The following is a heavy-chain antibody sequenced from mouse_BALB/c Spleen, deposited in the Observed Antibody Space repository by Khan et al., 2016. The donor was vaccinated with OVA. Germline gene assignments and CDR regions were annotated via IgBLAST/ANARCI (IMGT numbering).Heavy chain of an antibody. Sequence: QIQLVQSGPELKKPGETVKISCKASGYTLTNYGMNWVKQAPGKGLKWMGWINTYTGEATYADDFKGRFAFSLETSASTAYLQINNLKTEETATYFWSRSNGNYWFAYWGQGTLVTVSA. CDR3: SRSNGNYWFAY. V-gene: IGHV9-3-1*01. D-gene: IGHD2-1*01. CDR2: INTYTGEA. J-gene: IGHJ3*01. CDR1: GYTLTNYG.